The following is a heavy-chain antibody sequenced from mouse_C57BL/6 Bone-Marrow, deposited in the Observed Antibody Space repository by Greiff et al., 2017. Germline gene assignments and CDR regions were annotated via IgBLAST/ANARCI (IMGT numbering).Heavy chain of an antibody. CDR3: ARHDLFYYFSFAY. V-gene: IGHV5-12*01. CDR1: GFTFSDYY. D-gene: IGHD2-1*01. CDR2: ISNGGGST. Sequence: EVMLVESGGGLVQPGGSLKLSCAASGFTFSDYYMYWVRQTPEKRLEWVAYISNGGGSTYYPDTVKGRFTISRDNAKNTLYLQMSRLKSEDTAMYYCARHDLFYYFSFAYWGQGTLVTVSA. J-gene: IGHJ3*01.